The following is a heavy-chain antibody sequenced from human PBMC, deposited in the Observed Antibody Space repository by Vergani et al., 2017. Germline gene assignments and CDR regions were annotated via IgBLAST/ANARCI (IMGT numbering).Heavy chain of an antibody. CDR1: GFTFSSYG. V-gene: IGHV3-30*18. CDR3: ANYYDSSDNSGVDY. J-gene: IGHJ4*02. Sequence: QVQLVESGGGVVQPGRSLRLSCAASGFTFSSYGMHWVRQAPGKGLEWVAVISYDGRNKYYADSVKGRFTISRDNSKNTLYLQMNSLRAEDTAVYYCANYYDSSDNSGVDYWGQGTLVTVSS. D-gene: IGHD3-22*01. CDR2: ISYDGRNK.